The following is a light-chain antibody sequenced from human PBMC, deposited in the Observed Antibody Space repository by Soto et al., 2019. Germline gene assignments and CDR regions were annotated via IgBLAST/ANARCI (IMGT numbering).Light chain of an antibody. CDR3: QQYHTSSIT. J-gene: IGKJ5*01. V-gene: IGKV1-5*03. Sequence: DIQMTQSPSTLSGSVGDRVTITCRASQTISSWLAWYQQKPGKAPKLLIYKASTLKSGVPSRFSGTGSGTEFTLSIDSLQPDDFATYYCQQYHTSSITFGQGHDWRL. CDR1: QTISSW. CDR2: KAS.